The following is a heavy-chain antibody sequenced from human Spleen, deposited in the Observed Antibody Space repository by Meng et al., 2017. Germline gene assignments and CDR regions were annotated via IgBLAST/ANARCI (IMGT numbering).Heavy chain of an antibody. J-gene: IGHJ4*02. CDR2: IYYTGIT. V-gene: IGHV4-59*01. D-gene: IGHD4-17*01. Sequence: SETLSLTCIVSGGSISNYHWSWIRQPPGKGLEWIGYIYYTGITNDNPSLKRRVTMSVDTSKNQFSLKMYSVTAADTAVYYCVRGAGVGDYGWHDPFDIWGQGTLVTVSS. CDR3: VRGAGVGDYGWHDPFDI. CDR1: GGSISNYH.